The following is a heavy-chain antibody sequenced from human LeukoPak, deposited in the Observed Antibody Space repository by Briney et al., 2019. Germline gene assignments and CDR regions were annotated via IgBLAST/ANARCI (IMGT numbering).Heavy chain of an antibody. CDR1: GGPISSSPYY. V-gene: IGHV4-39*01. J-gene: IGHJ4*02. D-gene: IGHD1-26*01. Sequence: SETLSLTCTVSGGPISSSPYYWGWIRQPPGKGLEWIGSIYSSGSTYYNASLQSRVTISIETSKNQISLRLNSVTAADTAMYYCAKSGGYGLIDYWGRGTLVTVSS. CDR3: AKSGGYGLIDY. CDR2: IYSSGST.